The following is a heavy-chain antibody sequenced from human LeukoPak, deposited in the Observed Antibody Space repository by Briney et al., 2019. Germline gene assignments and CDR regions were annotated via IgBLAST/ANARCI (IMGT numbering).Heavy chain of an antibody. CDR2: INHSGST. Sequence: SETLSLTCAVYGGSFSGYYWSWVRQPPGKGLEWIGEINHSGSTNYNPSLKSRVTISVDTSKNQLSLKLSSVTAADTAVYYCASGSVVLEIWGQGTMVTVSS. CDR1: GGSFSGYY. D-gene: IGHD2-15*01. CDR3: ASGSVVLEI. J-gene: IGHJ3*02. V-gene: IGHV4-34*01.